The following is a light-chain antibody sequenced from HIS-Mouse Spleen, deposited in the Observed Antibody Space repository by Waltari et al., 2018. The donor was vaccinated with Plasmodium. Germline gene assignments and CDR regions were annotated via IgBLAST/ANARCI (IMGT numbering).Light chain of an antibody. J-gene: IGKJ1*01. V-gene: IGKV1-5*03. Sequence: DIQMTQSPSTLSASVGDSVTITCRASQRISSWLAWYQPKPGKAPKLLIYKASSLESGVPSRFSGSGSGTEFTLTISSLQPDDFATYYCQQYNSYWTFGQGTKVEIK. CDR1: QRISSW. CDR2: KAS. CDR3: QQYNSYWT.